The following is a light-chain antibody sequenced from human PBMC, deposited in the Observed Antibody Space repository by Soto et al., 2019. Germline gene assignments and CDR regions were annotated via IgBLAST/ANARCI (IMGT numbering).Light chain of an antibody. J-gene: IGKJ1*01. CDR2: EAS. CDR3: QQYSSYSGA. V-gene: IGKV1-5*03. CDR1: QSISSW. Sequence: IHLTQTPCTLSGSLEDGVTVTCRASQSISSWLAWYQQKPGKAPKLLIYEASTGESGIPSRFSGSGSGTDFTLTISSLQPDDFATYYCQQYSSYSGAFGQGTKVDI.